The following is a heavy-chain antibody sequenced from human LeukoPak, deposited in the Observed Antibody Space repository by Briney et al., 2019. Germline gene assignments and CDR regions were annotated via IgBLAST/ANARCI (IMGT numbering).Heavy chain of an antibody. V-gene: IGHV3-9*01. Sequence: GRSLRLSCAASGFTFDDYAMHWVRQAPGKGLEWVSGISWNSGSIGYADSVKGRFTISRDNAKNSLYLQMNSLRAEDTAVYYCAMTEDYAFDYWGQGTLVTVSS. CDR3: AMTEDYAFDY. J-gene: IGHJ4*02. CDR1: GFTFDDYA. D-gene: IGHD4-17*01. CDR2: ISWNSGSI.